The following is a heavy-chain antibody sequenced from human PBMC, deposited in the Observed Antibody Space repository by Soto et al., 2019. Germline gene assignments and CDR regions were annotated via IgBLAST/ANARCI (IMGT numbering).Heavy chain of an antibody. J-gene: IGHJ6*02. Sequence: GPLRLSCAASVFTFSDSYMSWIRQAPGKGLEWISYITFSGNTVYYADSLKGRFTISRDNAKNSLYLQMNRLRAEDTAVYYCARVSWREKYGMDVWAKGPRSPSP. CDR2: ITFSGNTV. V-gene: IGHV3-11*01. CDR1: VFTFSDSY. CDR3: ARVSWREKYGMDV.